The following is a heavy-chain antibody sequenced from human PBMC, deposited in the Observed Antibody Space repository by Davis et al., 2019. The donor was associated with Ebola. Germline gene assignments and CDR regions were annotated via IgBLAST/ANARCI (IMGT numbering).Heavy chain of an antibody. Sequence: GESLKISCAASGFPFSVFWMSWVRQAPGKGLEWVSYISSSGSTINYADSVKGRFTISRDNAKNSLYLQMNSLRAEDTAVYYCARDIVPYYDYIWGSYRYTGGMDVWGQGTTVTVSS. D-gene: IGHD3-16*02. J-gene: IGHJ6*02. V-gene: IGHV3-11*04. CDR1: GFPFSVFW. CDR2: ISSSGSTI. CDR3: ARDIVPYYDYIWGSYRYTGGMDV.